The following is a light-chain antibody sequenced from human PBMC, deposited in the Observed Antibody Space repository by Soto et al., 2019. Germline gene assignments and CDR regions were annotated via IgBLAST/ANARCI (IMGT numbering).Light chain of an antibody. J-gene: IGKJ2*01. CDR3: QQSHTFPYT. CDR2: AAS. Sequence: DIQMTQSPSSVSASVGDRVIITCRATRDISKWAAWYQQKPGRAPSLLIYAASNLQSGVPSRFSGSGSGTDFTLTISGLQPDDLATYYCQQSHTFPYTFGQGTKLEI. V-gene: IGKV1-12*01. CDR1: RDISKW.